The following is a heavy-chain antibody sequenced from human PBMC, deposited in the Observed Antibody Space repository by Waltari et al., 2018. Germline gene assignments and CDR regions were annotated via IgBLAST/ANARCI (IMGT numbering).Heavy chain of an antibody. V-gene: IGHV4-39*01. CDR2: IYYSGST. D-gene: IGHD1-26*01. CDR3: ARRGPVVGANY. CDR1: GGHISSSSYY. Sequence: QLQLQVSGPGLAKPSEPLSLTCPVSGGHISSSSYYWGWIRQPPGKGLEWIGSIYYSGSTYYNPSLKSRVTISVDTSKNQFSLKLSSVTAADTAVYYCARRGPVVGANYWGQGTLVTVSS. J-gene: IGHJ4*02.